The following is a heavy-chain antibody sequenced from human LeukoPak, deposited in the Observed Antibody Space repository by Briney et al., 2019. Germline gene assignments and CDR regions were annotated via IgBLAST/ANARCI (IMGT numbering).Heavy chain of an antibody. CDR2: IYTSGST. J-gene: IGHJ4*02. CDR1: GGSISSYY. V-gene: IGHV4-4*07. CDR3: ARAENYYGSGSYYLSPFDY. D-gene: IGHD3-10*01. Sequence: SETLSLTCTVSGGSISSYYWSWIRQPAGKGLEWIGRIYTSGSTNYNPSLKSRVTISVDTSKNQFSLKLSSVTAADTAVYYCARAENYYGSGSYYLSPFDYWGQGTLVTVSS.